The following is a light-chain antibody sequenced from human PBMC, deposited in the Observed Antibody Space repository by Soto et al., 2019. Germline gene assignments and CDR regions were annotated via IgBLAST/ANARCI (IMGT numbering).Light chain of an antibody. CDR2: GAS. J-gene: IGKJ4*01. CDR3: QQYNNWPLT. V-gene: IGKV3-20*01. Sequence: IVVTQSPGTLSLSPGERATLSCRASQSVSSSYLAWYQQKPGQAPRLLIYGASSRATGIPDRFSGSGSGTDFTLTISRLEPEDFAVYYCQQYNNWPLTFGGGTKVEIK. CDR1: QSVSSSY.